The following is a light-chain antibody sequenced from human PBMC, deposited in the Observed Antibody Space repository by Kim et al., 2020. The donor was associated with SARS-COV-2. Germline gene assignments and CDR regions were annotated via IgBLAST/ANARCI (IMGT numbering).Light chain of an antibody. CDR3: SSYTSSSGLMV. CDR1: SSDVDDYNY. J-gene: IGLJ3*02. CDR2: EVT. Sequence: QPASVSGSPGQSITIPCTGTSSDVDDYNYVSWYQQHPGRAPKLMIYEVTKRSSGVSYRFSGSKSGNTASLTISGLQAEDEADYYCSSYTSSSGLMVFGGGTQLTVL. V-gene: IGLV2-14*01.